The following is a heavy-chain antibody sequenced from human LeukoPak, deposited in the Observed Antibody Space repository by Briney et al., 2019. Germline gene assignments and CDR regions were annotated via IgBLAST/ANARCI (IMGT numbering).Heavy chain of an antibody. J-gene: IGHJ4*02. CDR2: IRSKANSYAT. Sequence: GGSLKLSCAASGFTFSGSAMHWVRQASGKGLEWVGRIRSKANSYATAYAASVKGRFTISRDDSKNTAYLQMNSLKTEDTAVYYCTRGITMVRGVTSPFDYWGQGTLVNVSS. D-gene: IGHD3-10*01. CDR1: GFTFSGSA. V-gene: IGHV3-73*01. CDR3: TRGITMVRGVTSPFDY.